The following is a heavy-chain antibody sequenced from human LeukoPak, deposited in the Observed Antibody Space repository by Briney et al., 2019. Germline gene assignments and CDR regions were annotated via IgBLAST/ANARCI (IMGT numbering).Heavy chain of an antibody. J-gene: IGHJ4*02. CDR1: GISISDYG. Sequence: GGSLRLSCSASGISISDYGMSWVRQAPGKGLEWLSYITMNSVTLHAESVKGRFTTSRDNDKNSVYLQLNSLRDEDTAVYYCTRGRYQFLGPNDSWGQGSLVSVSS. CDR3: TRGRYQFLGPNDS. D-gene: IGHD1-20*01. CDR2: ITMNSVT. V-gene: IGHV3-48*02.